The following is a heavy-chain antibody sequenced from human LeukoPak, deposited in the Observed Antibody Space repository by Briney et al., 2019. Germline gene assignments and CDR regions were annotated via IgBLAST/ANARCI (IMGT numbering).Heavy chain of an antibody. Sequence: SETLSLTCAVYGGSFSGYYWSWIRQPPGKGLEWIGSIYYSGSTYYNPSLKSRVTISVDTSKNQFSLKLSSVTAADTAVYYCARIRGFGADYYYYYMDVWGKGTTVTVSS. J-gene: IGHJ6*03. CDR1: GGSFSGYY. V-gene: IGHV4-34*01. CDR3: ARIRGFGADYYYYYMDV. CDR2: IYYSGST. D-gene: IGHD3-10*01.